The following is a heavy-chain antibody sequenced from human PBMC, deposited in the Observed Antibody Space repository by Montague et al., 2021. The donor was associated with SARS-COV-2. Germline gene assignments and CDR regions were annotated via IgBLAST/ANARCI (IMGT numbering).Heavy chain of an antibody. J-gene: IGHJ6*02. D-gene: IGHD4-11*01. V-gene: IGHV2-70*01. Sequence: PALVKPTQTRELTFTFSGGSLSTSGRCVSWIREPPGKPLAWLALIDWDDDKYYSISLKTRLTISKDTSKNQVVLTMTNMDPVDTATYYCARVTTVTYPYYYYYVMDVWGQGTTVTVSS. CDR2: IDWDDDK. CDR3: ARVTTVTYPYYYYYVMDV. CDR1: GGSLSTSGRC.